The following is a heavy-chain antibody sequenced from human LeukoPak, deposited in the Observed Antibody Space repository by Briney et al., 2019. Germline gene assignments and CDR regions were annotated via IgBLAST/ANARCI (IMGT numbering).Heavy chain of an antibody. CDR1: GGSFSGYY. Sequence: SETLSLTCAVYGGSFSGYYWSWIRQPPGKGLEWIGEINHSGSTNYNPSLKSRVTISVDTSKNQFSLKLSSVTAADTAVYYCASIMVRYYYYYMDVWGKGTTVTISS. D-gene: IGHD3-10*01. J-gene: IGHJ6*03. V-gene: IGHV4-34*01. CDR3: ASIMVRYYYYYMDV. CDR2: INHSGST.